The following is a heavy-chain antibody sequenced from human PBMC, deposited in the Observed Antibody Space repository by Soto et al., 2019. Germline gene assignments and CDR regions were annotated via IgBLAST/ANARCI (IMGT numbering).Heavy chain of an antibody. J-gene: IGHJ4*02. V-gene: IGHV3-33*01. CDR2: IWYDGSNK. CDR3: ARGHSEMATPTFDY. Sequence: GGSLRLSCAASGFTFSSYGMHWVRQAPGKGLEWVAVIWYDGSNKYYADSVKGRFTISRDNSKNTLYLQMNSLRAEDTAVYYCARGHSEMATPTFDYWGQGTLVTVSS. CDR1: GFTFSSYG. D-gene: IGHD5-12*01.